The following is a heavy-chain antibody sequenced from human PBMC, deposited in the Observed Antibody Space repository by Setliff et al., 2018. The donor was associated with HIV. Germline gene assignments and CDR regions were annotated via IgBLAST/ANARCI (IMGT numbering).Heavy chain of an antibody. V-gene: IGHV4-30-4*08. Sequence: PSETLSLTCTVSGGSISSGDYYWSWIRQPPGKGLEWIGYIYYSGSTYYNPSPKSRVTISLDTSKNQFSLHLKSLTAADTAVYYCARGLYSSSWHVPFYFDYWGQGTLVTVSS. D-gene: IGHD6-13*01. CDR1: GGSISSGDYY. CDR2: IYYSGST. J-gene: IGHJ4*02. CDR3: ARGLYSSSWHVPFYFDY.